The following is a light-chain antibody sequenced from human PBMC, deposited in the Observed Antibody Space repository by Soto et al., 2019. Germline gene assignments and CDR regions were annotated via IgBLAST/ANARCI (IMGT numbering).Light chain of an antibody. CDR2: HAS. V-gene: IGKV1-5*01. CDR3: QQYNIYSWT. Sequence: DIQMTQSPSSLSASVGDRVTITCRASQGISTYLNWYQQKPGQAPNLLIYHASSLQSGVPSRFSGSGSGTEFTLTISSLQPDDFATYYCQQYNIYSWTFGQGTKVDIK. CDR1: QGISTY. J-gene: IGKJ1*01.